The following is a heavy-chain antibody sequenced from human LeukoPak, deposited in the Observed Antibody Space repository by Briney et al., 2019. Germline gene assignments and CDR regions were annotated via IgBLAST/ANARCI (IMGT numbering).Heavy chain of an antibody. V-gene: IGHV1-69*06. D-gene: IGHD2-15*01. CDR3: ARDVNAVVVVAATGGDAFDI. J-gene: IGHJ3*02. Sequence: SVKVSCKASGYTFTGYYMHWVRQAPGQGLEWMGGIIPIFGTANYAQKFQGRVTITADKSTSTAYMELSSLRSEDTAVYYCARDVNAVVVVAATGGDAFDIWGQGTMVTVSS. CDR1: GYTFTGYY. CDR2: IIPIFGTA.